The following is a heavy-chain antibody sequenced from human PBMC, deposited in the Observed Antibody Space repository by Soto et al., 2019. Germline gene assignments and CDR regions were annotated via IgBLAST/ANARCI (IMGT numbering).Heavy chain of an antibody. V-gene: IGHV3-21*01. CDR3: TQGSVVVITNYFDY. Sequence: GSLRLSCAASGFTFSSYTMNWVRQAPGRGLEWVSSIGTSSSYIYYADSVKGRFTISRDNAKNTLYLQMNSLRAEDTAVYYCTQGSVVVITNYFDYWGQGTLVTVSS. D-gene: IGHD3-22*01. J-gene: IGHJ4*02. CDR2: IGTSSSYI. CDR1: GFTFSSYT.